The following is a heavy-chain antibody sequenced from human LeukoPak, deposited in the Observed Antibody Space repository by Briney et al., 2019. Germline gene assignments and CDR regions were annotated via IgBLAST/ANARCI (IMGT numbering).Heavy chain of an antibody. V-gene: IGHV1-2*02. D-gene: IGHD3-10*01. CDR1: GYIFSGSGWY. CDR2: IHPNNGDT. CDR3: ARDGPSQMVEFDY. J-gene: IGHJ4*02. Sequence: ASVKVSCKASGYIFSGSGWYLYWLRQAPGQGLECMGWIHPNNGDTSYAQKFQGRVAMTRDTSISTAYMELRRLRPDDTAVYYCARDGPSQMVEFDYWGQGTRSRLL.